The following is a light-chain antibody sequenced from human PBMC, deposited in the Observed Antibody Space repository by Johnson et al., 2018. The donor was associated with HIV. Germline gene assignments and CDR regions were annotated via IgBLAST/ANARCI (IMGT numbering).Light chain of an antibody. CDR1: SSNIGNNY. Sequence: QSVLTQPPSVSAAPGQKVIISCSGSSSNIGNNYVSWYQQVPGTAPKLLIYDNNKRPSGIPDRFSGSKSGTSATLGITGLQTGDEAIYYCGTWDSSLSANVFGTGTKVTVL. CDR2: DNN. CDR3: GTWDSSLSANV. J-gene: IGLJ1*01. V-gene: IGLV1-51*01.